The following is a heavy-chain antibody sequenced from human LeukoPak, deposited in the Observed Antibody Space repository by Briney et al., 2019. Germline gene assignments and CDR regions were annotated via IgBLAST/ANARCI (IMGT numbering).Heavy chain of an antibody. J-gene: IGHJ6*03. V-gene: IGHV1-46*01. CDR2: INPSGGST. Sequence: ASVKVSCKASGYTFTSYYMHWVRQAPGQGLEWMGIINPSGGSTSYAQKFQGRVTMTRDMSTSTVYMELSSLRSEDTAVYYCARRGYSSSWGSYYYYYMDVWGKGTTVTVSS. D-gene: IGHD6-13*01. CDR3: ARRGYSSSWGSYYYYYMDV. CDR1: GYTFTSYY.